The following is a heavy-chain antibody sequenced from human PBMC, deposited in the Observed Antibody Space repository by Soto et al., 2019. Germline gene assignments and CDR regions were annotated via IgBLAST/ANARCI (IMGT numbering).Heavy chain of an antibody. J-gene: IGHJ4*02. CDR2: INPDGSAT. CDR3: GRGGSDSPMAPGY. CDR1: GFTFSSYW. D-gene: IGHD5-18*01. Sequence: ESLKISCAASGFTFSSYWMHWVRQAPGKGLVWVSRINPDGSATNYADSVKGRFTISRDNAKNTLYLLMNSLRAEDTAVFYCGRGGSDSPMAPGYWGQGTLVTVSS. V-gene: IGHV3-74*01.